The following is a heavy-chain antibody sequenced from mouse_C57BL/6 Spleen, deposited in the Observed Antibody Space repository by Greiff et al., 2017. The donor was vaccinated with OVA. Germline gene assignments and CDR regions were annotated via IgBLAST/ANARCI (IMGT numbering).Heavy chain of an antibody. Sequence: EVQLVESGGGLVQPGGSLSLSCAASGFTFTAYYMSWVRQPPGKALEWLGFIRNKANGYTTEYSASVKGRFTISRDNSQKILYLQMNALRAEDSATYYCARYDGYHWYFDVWGTGTTVTVSS. CDR1: GFTFTAYY. V-gene: IGHV7-3*01. J-gene: IGHJ1*03. D-gene: IGHD2-3*01. CDR2: IRNKANGYTT. CDR3: ARYDGYHWYFDV.